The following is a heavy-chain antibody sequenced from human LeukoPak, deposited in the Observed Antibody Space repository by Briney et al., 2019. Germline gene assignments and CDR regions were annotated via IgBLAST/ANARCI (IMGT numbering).Heavy chain of an antibody. D-gene: IGHD3-16*01. CDR3: TRGAGWLIDY. J-gene: IGHJ4*02. CDR1: GGSISIYY. V-gene: IGHV4-59*01. CDR2: IYYSGST. Sequence: PSETLSLTCTVSGGSISIYYWTWIRQPPGKGLEWIGYIYYSGSTTYNPSLKSRVTISADTSKNQFSLKLNSMTTADTAVYYCTRGAGWLIDYWGQGILVTVSS.